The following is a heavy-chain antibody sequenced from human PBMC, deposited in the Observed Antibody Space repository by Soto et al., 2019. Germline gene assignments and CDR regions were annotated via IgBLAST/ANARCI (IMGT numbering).Heavy chain of an antibody. CDR2: IYYSGST. J-gene: IGHJ4*02. V-gene: IGHV4-59*01. CDR3: ARGYVGATGPYFDY. CDR1: GGSISSYY. Sequence: KPSETLSLTCTVSGGSISSYYWSWIRQPPGKGLEWIGYIYYSGSTNYNPSLKSRVTISVDTSKNQFSLKLSSVTAADTAVYYCARGYVGATGPYFDYWGQGTLVTVSS. D-gene: IGHD1-26*01.